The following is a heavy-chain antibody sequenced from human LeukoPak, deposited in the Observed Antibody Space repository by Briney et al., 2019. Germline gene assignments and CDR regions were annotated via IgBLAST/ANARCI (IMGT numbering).Heavy chain of an antibody. CDR1: GFTLSTYW. J-gene: IGHJ6*02. CDR2: TNQEGSEK. D-gene: IGHD3-10*01. Sequence: GGSLRLSCAASGFTLSTYWMSWVRQAPGKGLEWVTNTNQEGSEKYYVDSVKGRFTISKDNAKNSLYLQMNSLRAEDTAVYYCARVEFYYYGMDVWGQGTTVTVSS. CDR3: ARVEFYYYGMDV. V-gene: IGHV3-7*01.